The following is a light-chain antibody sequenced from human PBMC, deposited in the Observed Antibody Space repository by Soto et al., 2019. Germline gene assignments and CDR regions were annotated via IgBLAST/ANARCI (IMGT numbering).Light chain of an antibody. J-gene: IGLJ1*01. CDR3: SSYTYSSTLYV. V-gene: IGLV2-14*01. CDR2: DVN. Sequence: SALTQPASVSGSPGQSITISCTGTSSDVGGYSYVSWYQQQPGKAPKLMIYDVNNRPSGVSNRFSGSKSGNTASLTISGLQAEDEADYYCSSYTYSSTLYVFGTGTKLTVL. CDR1: SSDVGGYSY.